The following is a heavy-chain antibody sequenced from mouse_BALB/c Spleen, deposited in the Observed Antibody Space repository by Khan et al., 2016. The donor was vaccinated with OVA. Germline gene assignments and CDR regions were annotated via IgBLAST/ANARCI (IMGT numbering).Heavy chain of an antibody. CDR3: AKWAPFYAVDY. J-gene: IGHJ4*01. CDR1: GFSLTSYG. Sequence: VQLKESGPGLVAPSQSLSITCTVSGFSLTSYGVSWVRQPPGKGLEWLGVIWGDGSTNYHSVLISRPSISKDNSKSQVFLKLNRLQTEDTATYYCAKWAPFYAVDYWGQGTSVTVSS. V-gene: IGHV2-3*01. CDR2: IWGDGST.